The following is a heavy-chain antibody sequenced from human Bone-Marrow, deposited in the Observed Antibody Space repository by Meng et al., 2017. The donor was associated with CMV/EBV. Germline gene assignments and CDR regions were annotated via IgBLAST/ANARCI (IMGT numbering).Heavy chain of an antibody. J-gene: IGHJ4*02. D-gene: IGHD3-22*01. CDR1: GFTFSSYA. CDR3: AKDRAVGGYYDSSGYSDY. V-gene: IGHV3-30*02. Sequence: GESLKISCAASGFTFSSYAMHWVRQAPGKGLEWVAFIRYDGSNKYYADSVKGRFTISRDNSKNTLSLQMNSLRVEDTAVYYCAKDRAVGGYYDSSGYSDYWGQGTLVTVSS. CDR2: IRYDGSNK.